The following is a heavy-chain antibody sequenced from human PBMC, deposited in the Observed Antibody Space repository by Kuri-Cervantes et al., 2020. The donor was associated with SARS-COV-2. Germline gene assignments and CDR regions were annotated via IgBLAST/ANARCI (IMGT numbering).Heavy chain of an antibody. Sequence: SETLSLTCTVSGGSISSGDYYWSWIRQPPGKGLEWIGYIYYSGSTYYNPSLKSRVTISVDTSKNQFSLKLSSVTAADTAVYYCARGSTYYCSGGSCYLDYWGQGTLVTVSS. CDR2: IYYSGST. CDR1: GGSISSGDYY. D-gene: IGHD2-15*01. V-gene: IGHV4-30-4*01. J-gene: IGHJ4*02. CDR3: ARGSTYYCSGGSCYLDY.